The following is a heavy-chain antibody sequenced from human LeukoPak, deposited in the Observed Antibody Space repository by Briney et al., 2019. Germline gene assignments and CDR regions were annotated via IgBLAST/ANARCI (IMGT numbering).Heavy chain of an antibody. V-gene: IGHV3-74*01. Sequence: GRSLRLSCAVSGFTFRTYWRHWVRQAPGKGLVWVSRFKSDGSTAYADSVKGRFIVSRDNAQDTLYLQMNSLRVEDTAVYYCAGGSGGPAPDYWGQGALVTVSS. D-gene: IGHD4-23*01. CDR3: AGGSGGPAPDY. CDR1: GFTFRTYW. CDR2: FKSDGST. J-gene: IGHJ4*02.